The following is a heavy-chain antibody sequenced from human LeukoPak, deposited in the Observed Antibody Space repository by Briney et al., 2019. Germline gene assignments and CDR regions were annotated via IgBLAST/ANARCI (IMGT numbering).Heavy chain of an antibody. J-gene: IGHJ4*02. Sequence: GGSLRLSCAASGFTFSTYAMHWVRQAPGKGLEWVAVISYDGSSKYYADSVKGRFTISRDNSKNTLYLQMNSLRAEDTAVYYCAREPLKYYSGSTLPDYWGQGTLVTVSS. CDR3: AREPLKYYSGSTLPDY. V-gene: IGHV3-30*04. CDR1: GFTFSTYA. D-gene: IGHD1-26*01. CDR2: ISYDGSSK.